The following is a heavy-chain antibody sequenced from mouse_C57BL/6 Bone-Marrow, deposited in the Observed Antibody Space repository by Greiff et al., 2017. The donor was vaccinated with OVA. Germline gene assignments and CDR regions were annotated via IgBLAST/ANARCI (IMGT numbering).Heavy chain of an antibody. V-gene: IGHV1-76*01. J-gene: IGHJ3*01. Sequence: VKLVESGAELVRPGASVKLSCKASGYTFTDYYINWVKQRPGQGLEWIARIYPGSGNTYYNEKFKGKATLTAEKSSSTAYMQLSSLTSEDSAVYFCARRSRGRGFAYWGQGTLVTVSA. CDR3: ARRSRGRGFAY. CDR2: IYPGSGNT. D-gene: IGHD1-1*01. CDR1: GYTFTDYY.